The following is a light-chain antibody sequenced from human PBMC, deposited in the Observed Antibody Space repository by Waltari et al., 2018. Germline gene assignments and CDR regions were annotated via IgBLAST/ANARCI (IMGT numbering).Light chain of an antibody. CDR3: QSRDSSANGV. CDR1: SLGTYF. V-gene: IGLV3-19*01. CDR2: GEN. J-gene: IGLJ3*02. Sequence: SSELTQAPAVSVALGQTVSILCQGDSLGTYFATWYQQKPGQAPVLVFYGENNRPSGIPDRFSASRSGNTASLIITGAQAEDEADYYCQSRDSSANGVFGGGTKLTVL.